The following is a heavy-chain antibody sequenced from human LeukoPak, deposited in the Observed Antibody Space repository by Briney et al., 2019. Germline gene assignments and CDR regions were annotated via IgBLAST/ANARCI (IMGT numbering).Heavy chain of an antibody. J-gene: IGHJ6*02. D-gene: IGHD2-8*01. Sequence: GGSLRLSCAASGFILNDYGMHWVRQAPGKGLEWVADIWFDKNQHFADSVKGRFAISRDNSKNTVYLQINSLRAVDTAVYYCARDRHCVNGVCHSPPGMDVWGQGTTVTVSS. CDR2: IWFDKNQ. V-gene: IGHV3-33*01. CDR1: GFILNDYG. CDR3: ARDRHCVNGVCHSPPGMDV.